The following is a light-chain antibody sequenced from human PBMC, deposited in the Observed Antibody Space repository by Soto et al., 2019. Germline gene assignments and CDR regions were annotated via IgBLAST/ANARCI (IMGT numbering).Light chain of an antibody. J-gene: IGLJ2*01. CDR2: DVS. CDR1: SSDIGGYNY. CDR3: SSYTSSSTVV. Sequence: QSALTQPASMSGSPGQSITISCTGTSSDIGGYNYVSCYHQHPGKAPKLMIYDVSNWPSGVSNRFSGSKSGNTASLTISGLQAEDEADYYCSSYTSSSTVVFGGGTKLTVL. V-gene: IGLV2-14*03.